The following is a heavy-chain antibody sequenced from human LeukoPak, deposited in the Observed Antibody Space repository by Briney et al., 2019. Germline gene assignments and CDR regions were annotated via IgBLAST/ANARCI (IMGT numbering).Heavy chain of an antibody. J-gene: IGHJ4*02. D-gene: IGHD3-10*01. CDR2: INTNTGNP. CDR1: GYTFTSYA. Sequence: GASVKVSCKASGYTFTSYAMNWVRQAPGQGLEWMGWINTNTGNPTYAQGFTGRFVFSLDTSVSTAYLQISSLKAEDTAVYYCARDFWVRGVLTHVFDYWGQGTLVIVSS. V-gene: IGHV7-4-1*02. CDR3: ARDFWVRGVLTHVFDY.